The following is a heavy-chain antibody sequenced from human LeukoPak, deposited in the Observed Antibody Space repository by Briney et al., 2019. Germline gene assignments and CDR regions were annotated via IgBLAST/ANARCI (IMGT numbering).Heavy chain of an antibody. CDR2: FDPEDGET. V-gene: IGHV1-24*01. D-gene: IGHD3-10*01. J-gene: IGHJ5*02. CDR1: GYTLTELS. Sequence: GASVKVSCKVSGYTLTELSMHWVRQAPGKGLEWMGGFDPEDGETTYAQKFQGRVTMTEDTSTDTAYMELSSLRSEDTAVYYCATFYGSGSYYPYNWFDPWGQGTLVTVSS. CDR3: ATFYGSGSYYPYNWFDP.